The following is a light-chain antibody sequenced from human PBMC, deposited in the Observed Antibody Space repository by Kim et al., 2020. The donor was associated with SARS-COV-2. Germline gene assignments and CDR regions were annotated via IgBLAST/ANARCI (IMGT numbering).Light chain of an antibody. CDR1: NIGSKS. CDR3: QVWDSSSDPVV. J-gene: IGLJ2*01. V-gene: IGLV3-21*04. Sequence: SYELTQPPSVSVAPGKTARITCGGNNIGSKSVHWYQQKPGQAPVLVIYYDSDRPSGIPERFSGSNSGNTATLTISRVEAGDEADYYCQVWDSSSDPVV. CDR2: YDS.